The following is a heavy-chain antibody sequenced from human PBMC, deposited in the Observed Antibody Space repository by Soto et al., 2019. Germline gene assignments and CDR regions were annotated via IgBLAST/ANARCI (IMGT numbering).Heavy chain of an antibody. D-gene: IGHD2-2*01. CDR2: VSSSAGTT. V-gene: IGHV3-23*01. CDR1: EFTFSSYG. CDR3: AKVSSAVVVPAAMY. J-gene: IGHJ4*01. Sequence: EVQLLESGGGLVQPGGSLRLSCAASEFTFSSYGMSWVRQAAGKGLEWVSAVSSSAGTTNYGGSVKGLFTISTDNSKNAPYLQMNSPRAEDTAVYNCAKVSSAVVVPAAMYWGQGPLVTASS.